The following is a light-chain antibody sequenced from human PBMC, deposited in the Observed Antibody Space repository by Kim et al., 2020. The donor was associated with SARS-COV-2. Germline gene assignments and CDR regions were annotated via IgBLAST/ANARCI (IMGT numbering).Light chain of an antibody. CDR1: QSVDTW. J-gene: IGKJ2*01. CDR3: QHYIRFPYT. CDR2: QAS. Sequence: SASVGDSVTITCRASQSVDTWLAWYQQKPGKAPNLLVYQASSLQIGVASMFSGSGSGAECTLTISSLQPEDVATYYCQHYIRFPYTFGQGTKLEI. V-gene: IGKV1-5*03.